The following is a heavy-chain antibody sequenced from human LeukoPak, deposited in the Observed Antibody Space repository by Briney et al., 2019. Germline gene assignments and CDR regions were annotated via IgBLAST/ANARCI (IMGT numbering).Heavy chain of an antibody. D-gene: IGHD5-18*01. Sequence: PSETLSLTCTVSGGSISSSSYYRGWIRQPPGKGLEWIGSIYYSGSTYYNPSLKSRVTISVDTSKNQFSLKLSSVTAADTAVYYCARGGSGYSYGYDYWGQGTLVTVSS. CDR1: GGSISSSSYY. V-gene: IGHV4-39*07. CDR2: IYYSGST. CDR3: ARGGSGYSYGYDY. J-gene: IGHJ4*02.